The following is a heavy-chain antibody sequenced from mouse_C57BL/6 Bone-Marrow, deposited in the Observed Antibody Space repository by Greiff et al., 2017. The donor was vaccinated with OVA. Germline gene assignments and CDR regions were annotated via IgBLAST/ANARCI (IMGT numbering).Heavy chain of an antibody. D-gene: IGHD2-3*01. CDR2: INYDGSST. V-gene: IGHV5-16*01. CDR3: ARGGLLPYYYAMDY. Sequence: VQLKESEGGLVQPGSSMKLSCTASGFTFSDYYMAWVRQVPEKGLEWVANINYDGSSTYYLDSLKRRFTISRDNAKNILYLQMSSLKSEDTATYYCARGGLLPYYYAMDYWGQGTSVTVSS. CDR1: GFTFSDYY. J-gene: IGHJ4*01.